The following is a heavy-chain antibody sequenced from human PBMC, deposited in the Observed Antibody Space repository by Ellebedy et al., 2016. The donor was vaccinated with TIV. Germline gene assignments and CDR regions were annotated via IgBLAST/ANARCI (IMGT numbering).Heavy chain of an antibody. D-gene: IGHD3-10*01. V-gene: IGHV3-23*01. CDR2: LTTGGVT. CDR1: GFTFSTYA. CDR3: AKDSGRSGWISDY. J-gene: IGHJ4*02. Sequence: PGGSLRLSCVVSGFTFSTYAMRWFRQAPGKRLEWVSALTTGGVTFYADSVKGRFTISRDSSKNTLYLQMNSLRVEDTAIYFCAKDSGRSGWISDYWGQGTLVTVSS.